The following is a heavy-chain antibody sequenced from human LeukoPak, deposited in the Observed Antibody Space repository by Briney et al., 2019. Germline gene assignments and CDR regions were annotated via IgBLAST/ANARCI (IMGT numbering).Heavy chain of an antibody. D-gene: IGHD3-22*01. V-gene: IGHV4-59*01. Sequence: SETLSLTCTVSAGSISSYYWSWIRQPPGKGLEWIGYIYYSGSTDYNPSLKSRVTISVDTSKNQFSLRLSSVTAADTAVYYCARVTGYMIEDYFDYWGQGTLVTVSS. J-gene: IGHJ4*02. CDR3: ARVTGYMIEDYFDY. CDR1: AGSISSYY. CDR2: IYYSGST.